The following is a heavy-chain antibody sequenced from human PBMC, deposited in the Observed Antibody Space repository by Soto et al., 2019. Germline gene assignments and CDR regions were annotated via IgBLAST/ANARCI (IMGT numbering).Heavy chain of an antibody. V-gene: IGHV5-51*01. CDR3: ARPLAARLAGKNDGFEI. CDR1: GYTFTSFY. D-gene: IGHD6-6*01. Sequence: PRESLKISCKVSGYTFTSFYIAWLRQMPWKGQEWIGIIYPGDSDTRSSPSFQGHVTISADKSISTAYLQWSSLKASDTAMYYCARPLAARLAGKNDGFEIWGQGTMVTVSS. CDR2: IYPGDSDT. J-gene: IGHJ3*02.